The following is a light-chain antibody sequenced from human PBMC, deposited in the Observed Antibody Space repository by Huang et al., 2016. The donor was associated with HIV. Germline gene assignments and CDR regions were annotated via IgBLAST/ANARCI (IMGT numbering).Light chain of an antibody. CDR2: DAS. J-gene: IGKJ5*01. CDR1: QSVSSY. CDR3: QQHRNWPIT. Sequence: EIVLTQSPATLSLSPGERATLSCRASQSVSSYFAWFQQKPGQAPRLLIYDASNRATGTPARFSGSGSGTDFTLTISSLEAEDFAVYYCQQHRNWPITVGQGTRLEIK. V-gene: IGKV3-11*01.